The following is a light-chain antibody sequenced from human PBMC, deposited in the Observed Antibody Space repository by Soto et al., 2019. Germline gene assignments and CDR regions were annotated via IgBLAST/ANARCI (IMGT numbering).Light chain of an antibody. V-gene: IGLV2-14*01. CDR3: SSYTSSNALV. J-gene: IGLJ3*02. CDR2: EVS. CDR1: SSDVGDYNY. Sequence: QSVLTQPASVSGSPGQSITISCTGTSSDVGDYNYVSWYQQHPGKAPKLMIYEVSNRPSRVSNRFSGSNSGNTASLTISGFQAEDEADYYCSSYTSSNALVFGRVTKVTVL.